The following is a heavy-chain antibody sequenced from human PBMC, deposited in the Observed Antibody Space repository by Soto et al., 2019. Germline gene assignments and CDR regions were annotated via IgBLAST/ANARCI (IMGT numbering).Heavy chain of an antibody. CDR1: GFTFSDFA. D-gene: IGHD3-16*01. CDR2: TSLDGNKK. CDR3: AKDWGHQLILRDYGMDA. J-gene: IGHJ6*02. V-gene: IGHV3-30*18. Sequence: QVQLVESGGTVVQPGRSVRLSCAASGFTFSDFAIHWVRQAAGKGLQWLAFTSLDGNKKYYADSVKGRLTISRDNSKSTLYLQMNSLTSDDTAVYYCAKDWGHQLILRDYGMDAWGQGTTVSVSS.